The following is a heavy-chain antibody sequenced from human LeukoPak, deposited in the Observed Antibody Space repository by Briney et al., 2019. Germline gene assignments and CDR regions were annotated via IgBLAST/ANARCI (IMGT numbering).Heavy chain of an antibody. D-gene: IGHD3-10*01. Sequence: GASVKVSCKASGGTFSSYAISWVRQAPGQGLEWMGRIIPILGIANYAQKFQGRVTITADKSTSTAYMELSSLRSEDTAVYYCARGARARYDSGNNDYWGQGTLVTVSS. V-gene: IGHV1-69*04. CDR1: GGTFSSYA. J-gene: IGHJ4*02. CDR2: IIPILGIA. CDR3: ARGARARYDSGNNDY.